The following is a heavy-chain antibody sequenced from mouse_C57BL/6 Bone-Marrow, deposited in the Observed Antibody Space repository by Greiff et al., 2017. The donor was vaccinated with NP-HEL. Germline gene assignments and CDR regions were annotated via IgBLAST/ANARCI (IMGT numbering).Heavy chain of an antibody. CDR2: ISYDGSN. CDR1: GYSITSGYY. J-gene: IGHJ2*01. D-gene: IGHD2-4*01. Sequence: EVQLQESGPGLVKPSQSLSLTCSVTGYSITSGYYWNWIRQFPGNKLEWMGYISYDGSNNYNPSLKNRISITRDTSKNQFFLKLNSVTTEDTATYYCARGVIYYDYDGVDYWGQGTTLTVSS. CDR3: ARGVIYYDYDGVDY. V-gene: IGHV3-6*01.